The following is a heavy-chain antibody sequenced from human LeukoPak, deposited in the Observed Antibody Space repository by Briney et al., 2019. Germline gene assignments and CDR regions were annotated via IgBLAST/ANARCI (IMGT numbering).Heavy chain of an antibody. CDR2: IIPIFGTA. CDR3: ARDRTPVYCSSTSCYPSDAFDI. V-gene: IGHV1-69*05. J-gene: IGHJ3*02. CDR1: GGTFSGYA. D-gene: IGHD2-2*01. Sequence: ASVKVSCKASGGTFSGYAISWVRQAPGQGLEWMGGIIPIFGTANYAQKFQGRVTITTDESTSTAYMELSSLRSEDTAVYYCARDRTPVYCSSTSCYPSDAFDIWGQGTMVTVSS.